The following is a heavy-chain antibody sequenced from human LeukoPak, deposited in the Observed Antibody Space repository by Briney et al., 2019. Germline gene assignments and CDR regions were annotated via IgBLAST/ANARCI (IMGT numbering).Heavy chain of an antibody. J-gene: IGHJ6*03. CDR2: IGAYNGNT. V-gene: IGHV1-18*01. CDR3: AREMLGYANYYYMDV. CDR1: GYTFTSYG. D-gene: IGHD2-8*01. Sequence: ASVKVSCKASGYTFTSYGISWVRQAPGQGLEWMGWIGAYNGNTNYAQKLQGRVTMTTDTSTSTAYMELRSLRSDDTAVYYCAREMLGYANYYYMDVWGKGTTVTVSS.